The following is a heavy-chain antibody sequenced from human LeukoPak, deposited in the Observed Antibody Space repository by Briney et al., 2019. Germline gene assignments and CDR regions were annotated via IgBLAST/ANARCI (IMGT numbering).Heavy chain of an antibody. CDR3: ARDRNIGGAKWNYFDY. D-gene: IGHD1-26*01. J-gene: IGHJ4*02. V-gene: IGHV1-3*01. Sequence: ASVKVSCKASGYTFTSYAMHWVRQAPGQRLEWMRWINAGNGNTKYSQKFQGRVTITRDTSASTAYMELSSLRSEDTAVYYCARDRNIGGAKWNYFDYWGQGTLVTVSS. CDR2: INAGNGNT. CDR1: GYTFTSYA.